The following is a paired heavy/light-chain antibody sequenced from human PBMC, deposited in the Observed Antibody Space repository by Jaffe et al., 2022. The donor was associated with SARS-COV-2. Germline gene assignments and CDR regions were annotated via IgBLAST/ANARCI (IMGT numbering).Heavy chain of an antibody. CDR3: ARDGASVADTLGWYFDL. CDR2: INPRGGSI. V-gene: IGHV1-46*04. CDR1: GYIFTSYH. J-gene: IGHJ2*01. D-gene: IGHD6-19*01. Sequence: QVQLVQSGAEVKKPGASVKLSCKASGYIFTSYHIYWVRQAPGQGLEWMAIINPRGGSISYAQKLQGRVTLTRDTSTNTVYMELSSLTSEDTAVYYCARDGASVADTLGWYFDLWGRGTLVTVSS.
Light chain of an antibody. CDR3: SSYTAGSALFV. CDR1: SSDVGGHNY. J-gene: IGLJ1*01. CDR2: DVS. V-gene: IGLV2-14*03. Sequence: QSALTQPASVSGSPGQSITISCTGTSSDVGGHNYVSWYQQHPGKAPKLMIFDVSKRPSGVSTRFSGSKSGNAASLTISGLQPEDEAEYYCSSYTAGSALFVFGTGTKVTVL.